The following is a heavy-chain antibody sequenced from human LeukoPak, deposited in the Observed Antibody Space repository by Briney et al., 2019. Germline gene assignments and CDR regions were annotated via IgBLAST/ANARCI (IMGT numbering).Heavy chain of an antibody. D-gene: IGHD2-2*01. CDR2: IWYDGSNQ. Sequence: GRSLRLSCAASGFTFSRYGMHWVRQVPGKGLEWVAVIWYDGSNQCYADSVKGRFTISRDNSKNTLYLQMSSLRAEDTAVYYCTKDFVPAAPYAMDVWGQGTTVTVSS. CDR3: TKDFVPAAPYAMDV. J-gene: IGHJ6*02. V-gene: IGHV3-33*06. CDR1: GFTFSRYG.